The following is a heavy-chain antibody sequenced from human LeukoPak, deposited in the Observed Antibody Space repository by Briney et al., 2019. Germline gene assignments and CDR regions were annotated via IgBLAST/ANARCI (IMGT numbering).Heavy chain of an antibody. CDR1: GFTFRSYA. V-gene: IGHV3-23*01. J-gene: IGHJ4*02. D-gene: IGHD6-19*01. CDR2: ISGSGGST. Sequence: GGSLRLSCAASGFTFRSYALSWVRQAPGKGLEWVSAISGSGGSTYYADSVKGRFTISRDNSKNTLYLQMNSLRAEDTAVYYCAKDRGGWYGDYFDYWGQGTLVTVSS. CDR3: AKDRGGWYGDYFDY.